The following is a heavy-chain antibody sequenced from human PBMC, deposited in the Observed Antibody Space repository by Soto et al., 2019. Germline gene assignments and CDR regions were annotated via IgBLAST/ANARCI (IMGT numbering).Heavy chain of an antibody. V-gene: IGHV3-30-3*01. Sequence: GGSLRLSCAASGFTFSSYAMHWVRQAPGKGLEWVAVISYDGSNKYYADSVKGRFTISRDNSKNTLYLQMNSLRAEETAVYYSARDCSSTSCYDYWGQGTLVTVSS. CDR2: ISYDGSNK. D-gene: IGHD2-2*01. J-gene: IGHJ4*02. CDR1: GFTFSSYA. CDR3: ARDCSSTSCYDY.